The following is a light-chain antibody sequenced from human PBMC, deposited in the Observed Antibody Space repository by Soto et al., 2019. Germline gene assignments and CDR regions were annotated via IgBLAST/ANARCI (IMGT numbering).Light chain of an antibody. CDR1: QSVSSY. Sequence: EIVLTQSPATLSLSPGERATLSCRASQSVSSYLAWYQQKPGQAPRLLIYDASNRATGIPARFSGSGSGTDFPLTISSLEPEAFAVYYCQQRSNWPPWTFGQATKVEIK. V-gene: IGKV3-11*01. CDR2: DAS. J-gene: IGKJ1*01. CDR3: QQRSNWPPWT.